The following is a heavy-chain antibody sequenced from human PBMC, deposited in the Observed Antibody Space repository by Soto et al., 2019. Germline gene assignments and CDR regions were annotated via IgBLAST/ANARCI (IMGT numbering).Heavy chain of an antibody. V-gene: IGHV1-8*01. CDR1: GYTFTSYY. Sequence: ASVKVSCKASGYTFTSYYINWVRQATGQGPEWMGWMNPNSGNTGYAQKFQGRVTMTRNTSISTAYMELSSLRSEDTAVYYCARCRYYGPGSVVKFQHWGQGTLVTVSS. CDR2: MNPNSGNT. D-gene: IGHD3-10*01. J-gene: IGHJ1*01. CDR3: ARCRYYGPGSVVKFQH.